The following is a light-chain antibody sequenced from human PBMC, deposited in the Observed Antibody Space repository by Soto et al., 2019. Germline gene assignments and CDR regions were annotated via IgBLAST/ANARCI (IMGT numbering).Light chain of an antibody. CDR2: GAS. Sequence: EIAMTQSPATLSLSPGERATLSCRASENIYTNLAWYQQKPGQAPRLLFYGASTRATGLPARFSGTGSGTEFTLTINSLQAEDSAVYYCQQYYNWPRTFGQGTRLEIK. V-gene: IGKV3-15*01. CDR1: ENIYTN. J-gene: IGKJ5*01. CDR3: QQYYNWPRT.